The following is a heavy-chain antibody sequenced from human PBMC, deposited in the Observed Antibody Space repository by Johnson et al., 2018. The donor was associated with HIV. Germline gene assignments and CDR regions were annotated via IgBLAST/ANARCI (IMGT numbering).Heavy chain of an antibody. CDR1: GFTFDDYA. V-gene: IGHV3-43D*03. CDR3: ASCSSWFGVDAFDI. J-gene: IGHJ3*02. CDR2: IRWDGGST. Sequence: VQLVESGGVVVQPGGSLRLSCAASGFTFDDYAMHWVRQAPGKGLEWVSLIRWDGGSTYYADSVKVRFTISRDTSKNSLYLQMNSLRGEATAVYYCASCSSWFGVDAFDIWGQGTMVTVSS. D-gene: IGHD6-13*01.